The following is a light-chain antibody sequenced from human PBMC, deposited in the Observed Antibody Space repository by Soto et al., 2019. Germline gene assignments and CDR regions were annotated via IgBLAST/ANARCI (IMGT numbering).Light chain of an antibody. J-gene: IGKJ4*01. Sequence: EIMLTQSPGTLSLSPGEGATLSCRASQSISSSYLAWYQQKPGQAPRLLFFGASTRATGVPARFSGSRSGPEFTLTINSLQSEDFAIYYCQPYNNWPLTFGGGGNVDIK. V-gene: IGKV3-15*01. CDR2: GAS. CDR1: QSISSSY. CDR3: QPYNNWPLT.